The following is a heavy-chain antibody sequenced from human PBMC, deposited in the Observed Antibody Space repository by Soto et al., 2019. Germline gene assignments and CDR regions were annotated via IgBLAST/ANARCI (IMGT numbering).Heavy chain of an antibody. CDR2: ISYDGSNK. D-gene: IGHD4-4*01. Sequence: QVQLVESGGGVVQPGRSLRLSCAASGFTFSSYAMHWVRQAPGKGLEWVAVISYDGSNKYYADSVKGRFTISRDNSKNTLYLQMNSLRAEDTSVYYCARPLWTDDYNLGYFDLWGRGTLVTVSS. CDR1: GFTFSSYA. CDR3: ARPLWTDDYNLGYFDL. V-gene: IGHV3-30-3*01. J-gene: IGHJ2*01.